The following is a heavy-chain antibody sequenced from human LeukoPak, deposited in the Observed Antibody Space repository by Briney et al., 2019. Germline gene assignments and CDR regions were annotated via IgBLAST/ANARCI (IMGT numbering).Heavy chain of an antibody. Sequence: ASVKVSCKASGYTFTGYYIHWVRQAPGQGLEWMGWINPNSGGTNYAQKFQGRVTMTRDTSISTAYMELSRLRSDDTAVYYCARDGSGSTRWIHYRGQGTLVTVSS. V-gene: IGHV1-2*02. CDR1: GYTFTGYY. J-gene: IGHJ4*02. D-gene: IGHD6-19*01. CDR3: ARDGSGSTRWIHY. CDR2: INPNSGGT.